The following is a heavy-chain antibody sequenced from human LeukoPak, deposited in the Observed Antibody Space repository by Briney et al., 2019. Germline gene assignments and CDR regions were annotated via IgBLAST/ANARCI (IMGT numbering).Heavy chain of an antibody. J-gene: IGHJ4*02. CDR1: GFTVVINH. CDR3: GALYDGRGYYDY. CDR2: IYSGGST. Sequence: GGSLRLSCAASGFTVVINHVSWVRQAPGKGLEWVSVIYSGGSTSYTDSVKGRFTISRDNSKNTLYLQMNSLRVEDTAVYYCGALYDGRGYYDYWGQGTLVTVSS. D-gene: IGHD3-22*01. V-gene: IGHV3-53*01.